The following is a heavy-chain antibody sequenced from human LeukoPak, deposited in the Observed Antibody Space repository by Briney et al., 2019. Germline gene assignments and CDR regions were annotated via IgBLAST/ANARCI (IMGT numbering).Heavy chain of an antibody. CDR2: IYPGDSDT. CDR3: ARLRGLESYSSHLTYFDY. J-gene: IGHJ4*02. Sequence: GESLKISCKGSGYSFTNYWNDWVRQMPGKGLELMRIIYPGDSDTRYSPSFQGQVTISADKSISTAYLQWSSLKASDTAMYYCARLRGLESYSSHLTYFDYWGQGTLVTVSS. D-gene: IGHD6-13*01. CDR1: GYSFTNYW. V-gene: IGHV5-51*01.